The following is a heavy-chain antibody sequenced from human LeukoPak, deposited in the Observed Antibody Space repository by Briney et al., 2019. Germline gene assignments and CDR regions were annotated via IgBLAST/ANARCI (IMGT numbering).Heavy chain of an antibody. CDR2: IYSGGST. D-gene: IGHD3-3*01. CDR1: GFTVSSNY. V-gene: IGHV3-66*02. CDR3: ARDEITIFGVVQRASDY. Sequence: PGGSLRLSCAASGFTVSSNYMSWVRQAPGQGLERVSVIYSGGSTYSADSVKGRFTISRDNSKNTLYLQMNSLRAEDTAVYYCARDEITIFGVVQRASDYWGQGTLVTVSS. J-gene: IGHJ4*02.